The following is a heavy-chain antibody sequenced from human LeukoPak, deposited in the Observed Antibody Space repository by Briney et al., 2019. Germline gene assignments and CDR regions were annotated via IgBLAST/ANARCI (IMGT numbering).Heavy chain of an antibody. CDR2: IYSGGST. D-gene: IGHD5-18*01. CDR1: GFTVSSNY. Sequence: GGSLRLSCAASGFTVSSNYMSWVRQAPGKGLEWVPVIYSGGSTYYADSVKGRFTISRDNSKNTLYLQMNSLRAEDTAVYYCARGGLDTAMVPDYWGQGTLVTVSS. J-gene: IGHJ4*02. CDR3: ARGGLDTAMVPDY. V-gene: IGHV3-53*01.